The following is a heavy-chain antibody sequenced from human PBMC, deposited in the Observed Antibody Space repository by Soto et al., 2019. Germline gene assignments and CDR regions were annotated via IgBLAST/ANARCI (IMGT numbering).Heavy chain of an antibody. Sequence: ASETLSLTCAVYGGSFSGYYWSWIRQPPGKGLEWIGEINHSGSTNYNPSLKSRVTISVDTSKNQFSLKLSSVTAADTAVYYCARRGHPHYFDYWGQGTLVTVSS. CDR1: GGSFSGYY. J-gene: IGHJ4*02. CDR2: INHSGST. CDR3: ARRGHPHYFDY. V-gene: IGHV4-34*01.